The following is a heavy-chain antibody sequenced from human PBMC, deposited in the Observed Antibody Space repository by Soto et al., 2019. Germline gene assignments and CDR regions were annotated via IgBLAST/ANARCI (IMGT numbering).Heavy chain of an antibody. CDR2: ISWNSGSI. Sequence: EVQLVESGGGLVQPGRSLRLSCAASGFTFDDYAMHWVRQAPGKGLEWVSGISWNSGSIGYADSVKGRFTISRDNAKNSLYLQMNSLRAEDTALYYCAKDSGLSGYDGFDYWGQGTLVTVSS. CDR1: GFTFDDYA. V-gene: IGHV3-9*01. J-gene: IGHJ4*02. CDR3: AKDSGLSGYDGFDY. D-gene: IGHD5-12*01.